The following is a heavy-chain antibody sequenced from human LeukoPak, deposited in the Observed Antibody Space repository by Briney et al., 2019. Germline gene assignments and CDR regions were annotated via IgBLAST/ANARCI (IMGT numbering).Heavy chain of an antibody. CDR2: IWYDGSNK. J-gene: IGHJ4*02. CDR3: AKDPGLGGYYYDSSGYPS. D-gene: IGHD3-22*01. V-gene: IGHV3-33*06. Sequence: GGSLRLSCAASGFTFSSYGMHWVRQAPVKGLEWVAVIWYDGSNKYYAYSVKGRFTISRDNSKNTLYLQMNSLRAEDTAVYYCAKDPGLGGYYYDSSGYPSWGQGTLVTVSS. CDR1: GFTFSSYG.